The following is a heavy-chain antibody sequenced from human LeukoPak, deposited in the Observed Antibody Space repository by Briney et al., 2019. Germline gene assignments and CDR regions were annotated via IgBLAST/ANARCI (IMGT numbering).Heavy chain of an antibody. V-gene: IGHV4-34*01. D-gene: IGHD3-22*01. J-gene: IGHJ3*02. Sequence: KPSETLSLTCAVYGGSFSGYYWSWIRQPPGTGLEWIGEINHSGSTNYNPSLKSRVTISVDTSKNQFSLKLSSVTAADTAVYYCARRPYDSSGYLDAFDIWGQGTMVTVSS. CDR2: INHSGST. CDR1: GGSFSGYY. CDR3: ARRPYDSSGYLDAFDI.